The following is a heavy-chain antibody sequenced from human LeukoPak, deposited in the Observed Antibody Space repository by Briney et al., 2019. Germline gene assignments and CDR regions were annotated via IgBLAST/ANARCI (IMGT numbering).Heavy chain of an antibody. V-gene: IGHV3-48*02. D-gene: IGHD1-26*01. J-gene: IGHJ3*01. CDR3: ARDSPGWGAFDV. CDR2: ISSSRTTI. Sequence: GGSLRLSCAASGFTFSSYNMNRVRQAPGKGLEWVSYISSSRTTIFYADSVKGRFTISRDNAKNSLFLQMNSLRDEDTAVYYCARDSPGWGAFDVWGQGTMVTVSS. CDR1: GFTFSSYN.